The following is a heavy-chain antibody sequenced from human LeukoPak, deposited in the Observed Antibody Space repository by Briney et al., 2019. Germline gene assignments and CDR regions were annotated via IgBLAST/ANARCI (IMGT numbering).Heavy chain of an antibody. CDR3: ARLVPEATSRDFDY. Sequence: SETLSLTCTVSVGSISGSSYSWGWIRQPPGKGLEWIGNINFSGRTYYNPSLKSRDTISVDTSKNQFSLKLNSVTAADTAIYHCARLVPEATSRDFDYWGQGALVTVSS. CDR2: INFSGRT. D-gene: IGHD5-24*01. J-gene: IGHJ4*02. V-gene: IGHV4-39*01. CDR1: VGSISGSSYS.